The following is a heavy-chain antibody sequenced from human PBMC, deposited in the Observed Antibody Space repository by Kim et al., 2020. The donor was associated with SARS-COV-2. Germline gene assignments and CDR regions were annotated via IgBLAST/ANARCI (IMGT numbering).Heavy chain of an antibody. CDR3: ARSVAAPNYFDY. Sequence: SETLSLTCSVSGGFISTYSWSWIRQPPGKGLEWIGYIFHSGTTKYSSSLQSRVTIAVDMSRNQFSLKLKSVTAADTALYFCARSVAAPNYFDYWGPGILVTVSS. J-gene: IGHJ4*02. D-gene: IGHD2-15*01. CDR1: GGFISTYS. CDR2: IFHSGTT. V-gene: IGHV4-59*13.